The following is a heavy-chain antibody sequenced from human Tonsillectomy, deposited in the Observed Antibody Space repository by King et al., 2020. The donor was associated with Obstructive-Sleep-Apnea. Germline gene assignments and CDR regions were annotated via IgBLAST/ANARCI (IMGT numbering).Heavy chain of an antibody. D-gene: IGHD3-10*01. J-gene: IGHJ3*02. CDR2: SSWKSGSI. V-gene: IGHV3-9*01. CDR1: GFTFDDYA. Sequence: VQLVESGGGLVQPGRSLRLSCAASGFTFDDYAMHWVRQAPGKGLEWVSGSSWKSGSIGYADSVKGRFTISRDNAKNSLYLQMNSLRAEDTALYYCAKAGGAFDIWGQGTMVTVSS. CDR3: AKAGGAFDI.